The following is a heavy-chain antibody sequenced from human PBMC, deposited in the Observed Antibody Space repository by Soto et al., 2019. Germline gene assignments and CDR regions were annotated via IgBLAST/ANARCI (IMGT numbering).Heavy chain of an antibody. Sequence: QVQLVQSGAEVKKPGASVKVSCKASGYSFTGHDINWVRQAPGQGLEWMGWINPSSGNTGYAQRFLGRLTMTTDTSTSTVYMELSSLKSDDTAIYYCARDGILYSGVGGFYGMDVWGQGTTVTVPS. J-gene: IGHJ6*02. D-gene: IGHD3-3*01. CDR3: ARDGILYSGVGGFYGMDV. CDR1: GYSFTGHD. V-gene: IGHV1-8*01. CDR2: INPSSGNT.